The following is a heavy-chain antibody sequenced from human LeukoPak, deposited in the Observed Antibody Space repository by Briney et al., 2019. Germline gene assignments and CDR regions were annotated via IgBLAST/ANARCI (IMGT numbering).Heavy chain of an antibody. CDR3: ARPAGRSYYYYGMDV. CDR2: IYYSGST. J-gene: IGHJ6*02. V-gene: IGHV4-39*01. Sequence: GSLRLSCAASGFTFSSYSMNWIRQPPGKGLEWIGSIYYSGSTYYNPSLKSRVTISVDTSKNQFSLKLSSVTAADTAVYYCARPAGRSYYYYGMDVWGQGTTVTVSS. CDR1: GFTFSSYS.